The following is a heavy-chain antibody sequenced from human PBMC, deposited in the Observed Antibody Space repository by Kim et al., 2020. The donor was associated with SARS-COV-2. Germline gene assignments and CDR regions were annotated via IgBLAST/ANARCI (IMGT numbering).Heavy chain of an antibody. CDR2: INAGNGNT. CDR3: ARERESGYRHRGGFDY. Sequence: ASVKVSCKASGYTFTSYAMHWVRQAPGQRLEWMGWINAGNGNTKYSQKFQGRVTITRDTSASTAYMELSSLRSEDTAVYYCARERESGYRHRGGFDYWGQGTLVTVSS. J-gene: IGHJ4*02. D-gene: IGHD5-12*01. V-gene: IGHV1-3*01. CDR1: GYTFTSYA.